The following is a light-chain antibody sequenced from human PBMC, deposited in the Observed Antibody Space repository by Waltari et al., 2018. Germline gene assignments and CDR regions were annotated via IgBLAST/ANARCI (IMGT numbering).Light chain of an antibody. Sequence: LVLTQSPDPLSLSPGQRATLSCRASQTINNNFLVLYQQTPGQAPRLIIHGSSSRAPRFPDRFSGSGSGTDFTLTISSLKPEDSAVYYCQQYDGSVLTFGGGTQVEI. CDR2: GSS. V-gene: IGKV3-20*01. CDR1: QTINNNF. J-gene: IGKJ4*01. CDR3: QQYDGSVLT.